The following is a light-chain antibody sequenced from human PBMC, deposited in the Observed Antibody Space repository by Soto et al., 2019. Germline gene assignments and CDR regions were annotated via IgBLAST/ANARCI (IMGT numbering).Light chain of an antibody. CDR1: SSDVGSYNL. Sequence: QSALTQPASVSGSPGQSITISCTGTSSDVGSYNLVSWYQQHPGKAPKLMIYEGSKRPSGVSNRFSGSKSGNTASLTISGLQAEDEADYYCCSYEGSSTYCVFGTGTKVTVL. V-gene: IGLV2-23*01. CDR3: CSYEGSSTYCV. CDR2: EGS. J-gene: IGLJ1*01.